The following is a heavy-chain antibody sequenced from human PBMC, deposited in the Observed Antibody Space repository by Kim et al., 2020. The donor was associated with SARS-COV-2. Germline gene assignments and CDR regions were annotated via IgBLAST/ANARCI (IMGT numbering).Heavy chain of an antibody. D-gene: IGHD6-19*01. CDR1: GFTFSSYG. CDR2: IWYDGSNK. V-gene: IGHV3-33*06. CDR3: AKELTSGWYVNYYYGMDV. J-gene: IGHJ6*02. Sequence: GGSLRLSCAASGFTFSSYGMHWVRQAPGKGLEWVAVIWYDGSNKYYADSVKGRFTISRDNSKNTLYLQMNSLRAEDTAVYYCAKELTSGWYVNYYYGMDVWGQGTTVTVAS.